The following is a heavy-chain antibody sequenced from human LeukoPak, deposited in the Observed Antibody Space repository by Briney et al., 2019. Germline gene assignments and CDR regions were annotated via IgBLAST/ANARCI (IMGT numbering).Heavy chain of an antibody. CDR3: ARDAVDTAMVDQRPYYYYGMDV. J-gene: IGHJ6*02. CDR1: GFTFSSYG. V-gene: IGHV3-33*01. D-gene: IGHD5-18*01. Sequence: GGSLRLSCAASGFTFSSYGMHWVRQAPGKGLEWVAVIWYDGSNKYYADSVKGRFTISRDNSKNTLYLQMNSLRAEDTAVYYCARDAVDTAMVDQRPYYYYGMDVWGQGTTVTVSS. CDR2: IWYDGSNK.